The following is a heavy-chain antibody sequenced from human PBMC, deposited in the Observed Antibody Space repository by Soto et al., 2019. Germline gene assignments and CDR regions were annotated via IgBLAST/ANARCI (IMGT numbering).Heavy chain of an antibody. V-gene: IGHV1-69*01. Sequence: QVQLVQSGAEVKKPRSSVKVSCKASGGTFSSYAISWVRQAPGQGLEWMGGIIPISGTANYAQKFPGRVTITADESTSTAYMEPSSLRSEDTAVYYCARSQGSSTSLEIYYYYYYGMDVWGQGTTVTVSS. CDR1: GGTFSSYA. J-gene: IGHJ6*02. CDR2: IIPISGTA. D-gene: IGHD2-2*01. CDR3: ARSQGSSTSLEIYYYYYYGMDV.